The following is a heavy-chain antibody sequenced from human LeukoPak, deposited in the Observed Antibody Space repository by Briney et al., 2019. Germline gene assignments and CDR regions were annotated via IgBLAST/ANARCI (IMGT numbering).Heavy chain of an antibody. Sequence: ASVKVSCKASGYTFTSYAMHWVRQAPGQRLEWMGWINAGNGNTKYSQKFQGRVTIPRDTSASTAYMELSSLRSEDTAVYYCARDRPENYYDSSGYYGTNYYYYYGMDVWGQGTTVTVSS. V-gene: IGHV1-3*01. D-gene: IGHD3-22*01. CDR3: ARDRPENYYDSSGYYGTNYYYYYGMDV. CDR1: GYTFTSYA. J-gene: IGHJ6*02. CDR2: INAGNGNT.